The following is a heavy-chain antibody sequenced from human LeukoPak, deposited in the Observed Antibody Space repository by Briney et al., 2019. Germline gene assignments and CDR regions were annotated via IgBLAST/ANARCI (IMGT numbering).Heavy chain of an antibody. Sequence: GGSLRLSCAASGFTFSSYAMSWVRQAPGKGLEWVSAISGSGGSTYYADSVKGRFTISRDNSKNTLYLQMNSLRAEDTAVYYCVKTPPYYYDSSGYYLEGYFDYWGQGTLVTVSS. J-gene: IGHJ4*02. V-gene: IGHV3-23*01. CDR2: ISGSGGST. D-gene: IGHD3-22*01. CDR3: VKTPPYYYDSSGYYLEGYFDY. CDR1: GFTFSSYA.